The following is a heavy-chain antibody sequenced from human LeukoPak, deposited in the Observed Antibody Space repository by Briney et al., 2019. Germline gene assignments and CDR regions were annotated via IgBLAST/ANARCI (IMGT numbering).Heavy chain of an antibody. CDR2: IRFDGSHR. Sequence: PGGSLRLSCAASGFSFSSYGFHWVRQAPDKGLEWVASIRFDGSHRYHADSVKGRFTVSRDNADNTMFLQMNSVRDEDTAVYYCATKQWLAPPPDSWGQGTPVTVSS. CDR1: GFSFSSYG. CDR3: ATKQWLAPPPDS. J-gene: IGHJ4*02. V-gene: IGHV3-30*02. D-gene: IGHD6-19*01.